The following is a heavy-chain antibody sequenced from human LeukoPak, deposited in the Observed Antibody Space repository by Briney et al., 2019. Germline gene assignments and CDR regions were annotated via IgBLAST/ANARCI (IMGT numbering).Heavy chain of an antibody. CDR3: ARDEAVAGKGDWFDP. Sequence: SETLSLTCTVSGGSISSYYWSWIRQPPGKGLEWIGYIYYSGSTNYNPSFKSRVTISVDTSKNQFSLKLSSVTAAGTAVYYCARDEAVAGKGDWFDPWGQGTLVTVSS. D-gene: IGHD6-19*01. V-gene: IGHV4-59*01. J-gene: IGHJ5*02. CDR1: GGSISSYY. CDR2: IYYSGST.